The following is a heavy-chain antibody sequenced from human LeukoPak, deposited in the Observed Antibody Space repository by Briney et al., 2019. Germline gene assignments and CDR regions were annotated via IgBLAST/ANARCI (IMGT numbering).Heavy chain of an antibody. CDR1: GYTFTSYG. CDR2: IIPIFGTA. CDR3: ASRRDYYGSGSYPNWFDP. D-gene: IGHD3-10*01. V-gene: IGHV1-69*13. J-gene: IGHJ5*02. Sequence: SVKVSCKASGYTFTSYGIGWVRQAPGQGLEWMGGIIPIFGTANYAQKFQGGVTITADESTSTAYMELSSLRSEDTAVYYCASRRDYYGSGSYPNWFDPWGQGTLVTVSS.